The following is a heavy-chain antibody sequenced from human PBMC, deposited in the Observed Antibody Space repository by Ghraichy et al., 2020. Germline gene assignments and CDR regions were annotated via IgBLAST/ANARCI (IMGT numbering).Heavy chain of an antibody. CDR2: IYSGANT. V-gene: IGHV3-53*01. CDR3: ARFTYHSDTSGYRGLGDAFDI. D-gene: IGHD3-22*01. Sequence: ETLSLTCAASGFIVSSNYMSWVRQAPGKGLEWVSLIYSGANTYYADSVKGRFSISRDNSKNTLYLQMNSLRVEDTAVYYCARFTYHSDTSGYRGLGDAFDIWGQGTMVTVSS. CDR1: GFIVSSNY. J-gene: IGHJ3*02.